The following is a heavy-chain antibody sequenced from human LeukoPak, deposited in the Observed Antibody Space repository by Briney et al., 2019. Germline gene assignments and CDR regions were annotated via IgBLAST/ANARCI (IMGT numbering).Heavy chain of an antibody. D-gene: IGHD5-24*01. CDR2: INSDGSST. J-gene: IGHJ6*02. CDR3: ARDEGDGYNYWGYYYGMDV. Sequence: GGSLRLSCAASGFTFSSYWMNWVRQAPGKGLVWVSRINSDGSSTSYADSVKGRFTISRDNAKNTLYLQMNSLRAEDTAVYYCARDEGDGYNYWGYYYGMDVWGQGTTVTVSS. CDR1: GFTFSSYW. V-gene: IGHV3-74*01.